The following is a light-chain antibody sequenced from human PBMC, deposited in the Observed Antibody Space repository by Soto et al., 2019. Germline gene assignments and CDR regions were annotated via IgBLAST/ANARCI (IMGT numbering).Light chain of an antibody. V-gene: IGKV4-1*01. Sequence: DIVMTQSPDSLAVSLGERATINCKSSQSVLYSSNNKNYLAWYQQKPGQPPKLLIYWASTRESGVPDRFSGSGSGTDFTITISSLQAEDVAFYYCQQYYSTLTWTFGQGTKVEIK. CDR1: QSVLYSSNNKNY. CDR2: WAS. CDR3: QQYYSTLTWT. J-gene: IGKJ1*01.